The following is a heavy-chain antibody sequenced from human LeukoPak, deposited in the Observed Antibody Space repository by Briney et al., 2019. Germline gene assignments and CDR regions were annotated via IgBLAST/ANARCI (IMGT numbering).Heavy chain of an antibody. D-gene: IGHD3-10*01. V-gene: IGHV5-51*01. Sequence: GESLKISCKGSGYSFTNYWIGWGRQMPGKGLEWMWIIYPGDSDTRYSPSFQGQVTISADKSISTAYLQWSSLKASDTAMYYCARQDEQLSYYGSGSLDAFDIWGQGTMVTVSS. CDR3: ARQDEQLSYYGSGSLDAFDI. CDR2: IYPGDSDT. CDR1: GYSFTNYW. J-gene: IGHJ3*02.